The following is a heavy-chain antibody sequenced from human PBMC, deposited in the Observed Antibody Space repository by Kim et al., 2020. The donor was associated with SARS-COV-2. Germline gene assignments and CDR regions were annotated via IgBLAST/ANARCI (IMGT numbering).Heavy chain of an antibody. CDR3: AKPGSGSYYSWFYP. J-gene: IGHJ5*02. CDR2: ISYDGSNK. Sequence: GGSLRLSCAASGFTFSSYGMHWVRQAPGKGLEWVAVISYDGSNKYYADSVKGRFTISRDNSKNTLYLQMNSLRAEDTAVYYCAKPGSGSYYSWFYPWGQG. V-gene: IGHV3-30*18. CDR1: GFTFSSYG. D-gene: IGHD3-10*01.